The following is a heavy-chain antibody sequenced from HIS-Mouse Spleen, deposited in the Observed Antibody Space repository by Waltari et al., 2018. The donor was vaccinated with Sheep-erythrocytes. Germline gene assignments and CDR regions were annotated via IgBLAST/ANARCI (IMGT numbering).Heavy chain of an antibody. J-gene: IGHJ3*02. Sequence: EVQLLESGGGLVQPGGSLRLSCAASGFTFSSYAMSWVRQAPGEGLEWVSAISGRGGSTYSADSVKGRFTVSRDKSKNTLYLQMNGLRAEDTAVYYCAKVRSSSLGAFDIWGQGTMVTVSS. CDR3: AKVRSSSLGAFDI. D-gene: IGHD6-6*01. V-gene: IGHV3-23*01. CDR1: GFTFSSYA. CDR2: ISGRGGST.